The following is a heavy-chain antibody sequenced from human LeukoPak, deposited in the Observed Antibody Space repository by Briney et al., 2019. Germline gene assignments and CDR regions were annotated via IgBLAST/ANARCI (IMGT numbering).Heavy chain of an antibody. CDR1: GFTFSSYA. Sequence: GGSLRLSCAASGFTFSSYAMHWVRQAPGKGLEWVAVISYDGSNKYYADSVKGRFTISRDNSKNTLYLQMNSLRAEDTAVYYCARDPTYLTGLDYWGQGTLVTVSS. CDR2: ISYDGSNK. CDR3: ARDPTYLTGLDY. V-gene: IGHV3-30*04. D-gene: IGHD3-9*01. J-gene: IGHJ4*02.